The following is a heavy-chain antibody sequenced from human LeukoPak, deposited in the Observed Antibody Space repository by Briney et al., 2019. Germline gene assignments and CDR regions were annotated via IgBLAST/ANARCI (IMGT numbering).Heavy chain of an antibody. CDR3: ARVGGHYDILTGYYHDAFDI. CDR1: GGSFSGYY. V-gene: IGHV4-34*01. J-gene: IGHJ3*02. D-gene: IGHD3-9*01. Sequence: SETLSLTCAVYGGSFSGYYWSWIRQPPGKGLEWIGEINHSGSTNYNPSLKSRVTISVDTSKNQFSLKLSSVTAADTAVYYCARVGGHYDILTGYYHDAFDIWGQGTMVTVSS. CDR2: INHSGST.